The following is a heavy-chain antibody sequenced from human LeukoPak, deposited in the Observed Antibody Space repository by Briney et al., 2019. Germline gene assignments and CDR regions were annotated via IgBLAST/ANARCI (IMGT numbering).Heavy chain of an antibody. Sequence: PGRSLRLSCAASGFTFSSYAMHWVRQAPGKGLEWVAVISYDGSNKYYADSVKGRFTISRDNSKNTLYLQMNSLRAEDTAVYYCARKIAAVVIAIPNWFDPWGQGTLVTVSS. V-gene: IGHV3-30-3*01. CDR3: ARKIAAVVIAIPNWFDP. J-gene: IGHJ5*02. CDR2: ISYDGSNK. D-gene: IGHD2-21*01. CDR1: GFTFSSYA.